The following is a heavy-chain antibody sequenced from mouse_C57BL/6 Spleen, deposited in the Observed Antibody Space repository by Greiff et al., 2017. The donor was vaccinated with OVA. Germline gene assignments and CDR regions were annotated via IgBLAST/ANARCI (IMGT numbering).Heavy chain of an antibody. D-gene: IGHD1-1*01. V-gene: IGHV1-55*01. Sequence: QVQLQQPGAELVKPGASVKMSCKASGYTFTSYWITWVKQRPGQGLEWIGDIYPGSGSTNYNEKFKSKATLTVDTSSSTAYMQLSSLTSEDSAVYDCARPDYYGSSPFAYWGQGTLVTVSA. J-gene: IGHJ3*01. CDR1: GYTFTSYW. CDR2: IYPGSGST. CDR3: ARPDYYGSSPFAY.